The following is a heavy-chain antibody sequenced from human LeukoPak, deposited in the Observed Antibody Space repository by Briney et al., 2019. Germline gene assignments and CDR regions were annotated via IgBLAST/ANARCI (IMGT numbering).Heavy chain of an antibody. Sequence: GSSVKVSCKASGGTFSSYAISWVRQAPGQGLEWMGRIIPILGIANYAQKFQGRVTITADKSTSTAYMELSSLRSEDTAVYYCARDLGSAAGSYYYYGMDVWGQGTTVTVSS. CDR1: GGTFSSYA. D-gene: IGHD6-13*01. CDR3: ARDLGSAAGSYYYYGMDV. V-gene: IGHV1-69*04. J-gene: IGHJ6*02. CDR2: IIPILGIA.